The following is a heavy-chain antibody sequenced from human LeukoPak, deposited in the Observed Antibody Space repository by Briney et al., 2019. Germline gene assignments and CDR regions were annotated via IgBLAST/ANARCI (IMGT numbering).Heavy chain of an antibody. Sequence: GGSLRLSCAASGFTFSPYAMSWVRQAPGMGLEWVSTFGVGGSGGTTFYTDSVKGRFTISRDNAKNSLYLQMNSLRAEDTAVYYCARDVAVAEPVAFDIWGQGTMVTVSS. D-gene: IGHD6-19*01. V-gene: IGHV3-23*01. J-gene: IGHJ3*02. CDR1: GFTFSPYA. CDR2: FGVGGSGGTT. CDR3: ARDVAVAEPVAFDI.